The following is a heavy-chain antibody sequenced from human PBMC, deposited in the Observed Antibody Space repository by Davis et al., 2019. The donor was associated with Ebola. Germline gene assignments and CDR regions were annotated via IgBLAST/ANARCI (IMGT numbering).Heavy chain of an antibody. CDR3: ARHLSYGGNPGKYYFDF. V-gene: IGHV4-59*08. Sequence: MPGGSLRLSCTVSGASISTYYWSWIQQPPGKGLEWIGYIYYSGSSNYNPSLKSRVTISVATSKNQFTLKLTSMTAADTAVYFCARHLSYGGNPGKYYFDFWGQGTLVTVSS. J-gene: IGHJ4*02. CDR2: IYYSGSS. CDR1: GASISTYY. D-gene: IGHD4-23*01.